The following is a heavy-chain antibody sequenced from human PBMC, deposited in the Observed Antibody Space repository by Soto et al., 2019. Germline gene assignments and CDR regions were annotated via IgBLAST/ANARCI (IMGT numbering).Heavy chain of an antibody. CDR3: ARAGAGYSINWFDP. V-gene: IGHV4-59*01. CDR1: GGSISSYY. CDR2: IYHSGST. D-gene: IGHD3-22*01. J-gene: IGHJ5*02. Sequence: PSETLSLSCTVSGGSISSYYWSWIRQPPGKGLEWIGYIYHSGSTNYNPSLKSRVTISVDTSKNQFSLKLSSVTAADTAVYYCARAGAGYSINWFDPWGQGTLVTVSS.